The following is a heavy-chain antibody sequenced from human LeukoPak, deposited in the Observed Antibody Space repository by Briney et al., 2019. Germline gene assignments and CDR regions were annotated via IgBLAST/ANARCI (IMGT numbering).Heavy chain of an antibody. D-gene: IGHD1-26*01. CDR2: INPNSGGT. V-gene: IGHV1-2*02. CDR1: GYTFTGYY. Sequence: ASVKVSCKASGYTFTGYYMHWVRQAPGQGLEWMGWINPNSGGTNYAQKFQGRVTITRNTPISTAYMELSSLTSEDTAVYYCARSDHNSWNAFDIWGQGTMVTVSS. CDR3: ARSDHNSWNAFDI. J-gene: IGHJ3*02.